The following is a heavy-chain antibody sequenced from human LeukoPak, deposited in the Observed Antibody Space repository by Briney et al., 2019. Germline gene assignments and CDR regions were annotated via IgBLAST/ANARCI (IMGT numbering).Heavy chain of an antibody. CDR1: GGSFSGYY. V-gene: IGHV4-34*01. CDR3: ARAKPGYQLWRIGGPFDY. J-gene: IGHJ4*02. Sequence: PSETLSLTCAVYGGSFSGYYWSWIRQPPGKGLEWIGEINHSGSTNYNPSLKSRVTISVDTSENQFSLKLSSVTAADTAVYYCARAKPGYQLWRIGGPFDYWGQGTLVTVSS. CDR2: INHSGST. D-gene: IGHD2-2*01.